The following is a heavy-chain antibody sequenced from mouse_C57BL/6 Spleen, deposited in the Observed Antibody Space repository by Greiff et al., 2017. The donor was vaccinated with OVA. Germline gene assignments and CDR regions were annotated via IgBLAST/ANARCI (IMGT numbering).Heavy chain of an antibody. J-gene: IGHJ4*01. V-gene: IGHV15-2*01. CDR3: ARANYGSSYYDAMDY. D-gene: IGHD1-1*01. Sequence: QVQLQQSGSELRSPGSSVKLSCKDFDSEVFPIAYMSWVRQKPGHGFEWIGGILPSIGRTIYGEKFEDKATLDADTLSNTAYLELNSLTSEDSAIYYCARANYGSSYYDAMDYWGQGTSVTVSS. CDR1: DSEVFPIAY. CDR2: ILPSIGRT.